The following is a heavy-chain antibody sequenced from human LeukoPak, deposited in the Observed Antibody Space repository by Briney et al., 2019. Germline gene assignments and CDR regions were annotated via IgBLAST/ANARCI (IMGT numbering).Heavy chain of an antibody. CDR3: ARSALVVGTSLDAFDI. J-gene: IGHJ3*02. CDR2: MYNSGST. D-gene: IGHD1-26*01. Sequence: SETLSPTCTVSGGSISSYYWSWIRQPPGKGLEWIGYMYNSGSTNYNPSLKSRVTIPVDTSKNQFSLKLSSVTAADTAVYYCARSALVVGTSLDAFDIWGQGTMVTVSS. CDR1: GGSISSYY. V-gene: IGHV4-59*01.